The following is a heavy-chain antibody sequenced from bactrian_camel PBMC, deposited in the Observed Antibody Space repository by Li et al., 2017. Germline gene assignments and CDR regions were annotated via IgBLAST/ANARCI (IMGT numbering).Heavy chain of an antibody. CDR1: RYTTDSNC. J-gene: IGHJ4*01. CDR3: AAVYSTCDFWDHRATK. CDR2: IRPTGASPRSGLST. Sequence: HVQLVESGGDSVQAGGSLRLSCSVSRYTTDSNCVAWFRQIPGKEREGLAAIRPTGASPRSGLSTYYADSVRGRFVISQDDAKKTVYLEMNNLKPDDTATYYCAAVYSTCDFWDHRATKWGQGTQV. D-gene: IGHD3*01. V-gene: IGHV3-3*01.